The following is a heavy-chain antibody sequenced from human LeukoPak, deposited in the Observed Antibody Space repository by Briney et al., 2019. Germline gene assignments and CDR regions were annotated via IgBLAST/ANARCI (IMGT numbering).Heavy chain of an antibody. CDR1: GFTFSSYA. D-gene: IGHD3-22*01. Sequence: GGSLRLSCAASGFTFSSYAMSWVRQAPGKGLEWVANIKQDGSEKYYVDSVKGRFTISRDNAKNSLYLQMNSLRAEDTAVYYCASIDSSGYYSPDAFDIWGQGTMVTVSS. V-gene: IGHV3-7*01. CDR3: ASIDSSGYYSPDAFDI. CDR2: IKQDGSEK. J-gene: IGHJ3*02.